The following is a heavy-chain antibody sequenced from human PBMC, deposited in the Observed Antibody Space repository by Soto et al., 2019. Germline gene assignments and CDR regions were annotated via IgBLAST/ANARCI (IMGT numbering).Heavy chain of an antibody. D-gene: IGHD2-2*01. V-gene: IGHV4-59*01. Sequence: SETLSLTCSVPGVSITGSYWSWIRQPPGKTLEWIGYVYHSGTTTYNPSLKSRVSISVDTSKNQFSLRLTSVIAADTAVYYCARDMPYGFVLLVGCDHWGQGILVTVSS. CDR1: GVSITGSY. CDR2: VYHSGTT. CDR3: ARDMPYGFVLLVGCDH. J-gene: IGHJ4*02.